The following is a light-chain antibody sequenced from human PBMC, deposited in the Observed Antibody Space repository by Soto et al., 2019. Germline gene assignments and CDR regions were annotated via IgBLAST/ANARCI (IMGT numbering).Light chain of an antibody. CDR2: DAS. CDR1: QTVGSN. J-gene: IGKJ2*01. Sequence: EIVMTQSPATLSVSPGERATLSRRASQTVGSNLAWYQQKRGQAPRLLIYDASTRATGIPARFSGSGSGTDFTLTISSLQSEDFALYYCQQYNYWPRTFGQGSKQEIK. V-gene: IGKV3D-15*01. CDR3: QQYNYWPRT.